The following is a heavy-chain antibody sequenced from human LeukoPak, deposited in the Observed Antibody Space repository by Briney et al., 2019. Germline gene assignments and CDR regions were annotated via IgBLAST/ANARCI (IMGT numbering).Heavy chain of an antibody. Sequence: ASVKVSCKASGYTFTSYYMHWVRQAPGQGLEWMGWINPNSGGTNYAQKFQGRVTMTRDTSISTAYMELSRLRSDDTAVYYCARDNSVVVVVAAADDAFDIWGQGTMVTVSS. CDR2: INPNSGGT. V-gene: IGHV1-2*02. J-gene: IGHJ3*02. D-gene: IGHD2-15*01. CDR1: GYTFTSYY. CDR3: ARDNSVVVVVAAADDAFDI.